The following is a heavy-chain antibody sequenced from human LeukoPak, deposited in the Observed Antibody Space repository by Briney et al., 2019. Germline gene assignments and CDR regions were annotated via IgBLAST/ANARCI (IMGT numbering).Heavy chain of an antibody. D-gene: IGHD4-17*01. J-gene: IGHJ4*02. CDR3: ARDWDLYDYGDCYFDY. CDR2: INPNSGGT. CDR1: GYTFTCYY. V-gene: IGHV1-2*02. Sequence: ASVTVSFMASGYTFTCYYMHWVRQAPGQGLEWMGWINPNSGGTNYAQKFQRRVTMTRDTSISTAYMELSRLRSDDTGVYYCARDWDLYDYGDCYFDYWGQGTLVTVSS.